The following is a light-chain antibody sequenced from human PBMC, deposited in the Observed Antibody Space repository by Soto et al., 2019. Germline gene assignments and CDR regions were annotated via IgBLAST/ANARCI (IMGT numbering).Light chain of an antibody. J-gene: IGLJ2*01. CDR2: EVS. V-gene: IGLV2-14*01. Sequence: QSVLTQPASVSGSPGQSITISCTGTSSDVGGYNFVSWYQHHPGKAPKLMIYEVSNRPSGVSYRFSGSKSGNTASLTISGLQAEDEADYYCSSYTSSSTVVFGGGTQLTVL. CDR1: SSDVGGYNF. CDR3: SSYTSSSTVV.